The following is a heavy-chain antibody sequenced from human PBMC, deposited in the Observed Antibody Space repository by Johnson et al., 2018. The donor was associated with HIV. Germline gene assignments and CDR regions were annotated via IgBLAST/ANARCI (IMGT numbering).Heavy chain of an antibody. CDR3: AKDLRVYTSDAFAI. V-gene: IGHV3-30*04. D-gene: IGHD5/OR15-5a*01. CDR2: ISYDGSNK. Sequence: QVQLVESGGGVVQPGRSLRLSCAASGFTFSSYAMHWVRQAPGKGLDWVAVISYDGSNKYYADSVKGRFTISRDNSKNTLYLQMNSLRAEDTAVYYCAKDLRVYTSDAFAIWGLGPMVTVSS. CDR1: GFTFSSYA. J-gene: IGHJ3*02.